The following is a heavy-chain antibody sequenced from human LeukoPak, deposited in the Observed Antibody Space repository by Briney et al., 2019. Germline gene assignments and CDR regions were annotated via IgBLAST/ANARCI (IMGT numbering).Heavy chain of an antibody. CDR1: GFTFSSFG. V-gene: IGHV3-30*02. CDR3: AKITDGELRRFDY. CDR2: IQFDGSHK. D-gene: IGHD1-26*01. Sequence: GGSLRLSCAASGFTFSSFGIHWVRQAPGKGLEWVAFIQFDGSHKYYADSVKGRFTISRDNSKNTLYLQMNSLRVEDTAVYYCAKITDGELRRFDYWGQGTRVTVSS. J-gene: IGHJ4*02.